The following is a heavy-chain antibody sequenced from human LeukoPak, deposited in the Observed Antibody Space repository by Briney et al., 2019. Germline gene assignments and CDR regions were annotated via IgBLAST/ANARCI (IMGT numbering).Heavy chain of an antibody. V-gene: IGHV4-59*01. D-gene: IGHD5-12*01. Sequence: PSETLSLTCTVSGGSISSYYWSWIRQPPGKGLEWIGYIYYSGGTNYNPSLKSRVTISVDTSKNQFSLKLSSVTAADTAVYYCAREGRYSGYDREIDYWGQGTLVTVSS. CDR1: GGSISSYY. J-gene: IGHJ4*02. CDR2: IYYSGGT. CDR3: AREGRYSGYDREIDY.